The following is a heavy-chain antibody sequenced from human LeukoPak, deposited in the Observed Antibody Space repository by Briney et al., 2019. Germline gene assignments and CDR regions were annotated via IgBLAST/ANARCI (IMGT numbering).Heavy chain of an antibody. V-gene: IGHV3-33*03. D-gene: IGHD5-12*01. CDR1: GFTFSSYG. J-gene: IGHJ4*02. Sequence: GGSLRLSCAASGFTFSSYGIHWVRQAPGKGLEWVSVDWYDGGNKFYADSVKGRFTISRDRSKNTLYLEMHSLRADDTAVYYCAKDQKPDSGYDIDYWGQGTLVTVSS. CDR2: DWYDGGNK. CDR3: AKDQKPDSGYDIDY.